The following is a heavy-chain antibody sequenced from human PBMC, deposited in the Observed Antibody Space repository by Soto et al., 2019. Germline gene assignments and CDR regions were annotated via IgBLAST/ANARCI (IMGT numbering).Heavy chain of an antibody. CDR2: IKSKTDGGTT. V-gene: IGHV3-15*07. J-gene: IGHJ3*02. CDR1: GFTFSNAW. D-gene: IGHD2-2*01. CDR3: TTKDIVVVPAPGGDAFDI. Sequence: GGSLRLSCAASGFTFSNAWMNWVRQAPGKGLEWVGRIKSKTDGGTTDYAAPVKGRFTISRDDSKNTLYLQMNSLKTEDTAVYYCTTKDIVVVPAPGGDAFDIWGQGTMVTVSS.